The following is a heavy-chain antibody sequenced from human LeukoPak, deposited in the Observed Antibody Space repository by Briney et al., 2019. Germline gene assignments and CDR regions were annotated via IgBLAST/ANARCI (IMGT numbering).Heavy chain of an antibody. CDR1: GGSISSSSYY. D-gene: IGHD4-17*01. CDR2: IYYSGST. J-gene: IGHJ4*02. CDR3: ARGRTHDYGDYIDY. V-gene: IGHV4-39*07. Sequence: SETLSLTCTVSGGSISSSSYYWGWIRQPPGKGLEWIGRIYYSGSTYYNPSLKSRVTISVDTSKNQFSLKLSSVTAADTAVYYCARGRTHDYGDYIDYWGQGTLVTVSS.